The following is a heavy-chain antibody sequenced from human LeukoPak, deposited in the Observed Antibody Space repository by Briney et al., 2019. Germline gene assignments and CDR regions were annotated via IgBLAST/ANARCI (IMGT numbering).Heavy chain of an antibody. CDR1: GVSISSYY. Sequence: NASETLSFNCTGSGVSISSYYWSWIRQPPGKGLEWIGYISYSGSSYFNPSHRSRVTVSVDTSKSQFSLKLSSVTAADTAVYYCARGSITMVRGVSYYFDYWGQGTLVTVSS. V-gene: IGHV4-59*12. CDR2: ISYSGSS. J-gene: IGHJ4*02. D-gene: IGHD3-10*01. CDR3: ARGSITMVRGVSYYFDY.